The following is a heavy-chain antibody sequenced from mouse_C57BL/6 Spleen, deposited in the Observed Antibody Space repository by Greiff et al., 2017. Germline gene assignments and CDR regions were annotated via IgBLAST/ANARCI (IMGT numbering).Heavy chain of an antibody. J-gene: IGHJ1*03. CDR1: GFSFTSYG. CDR2: IWSGGST. Sequence: VMLVESGPGLVQPSQSLSITCTVSGFSFTSYGVHWVRQSPGKGLEWLGVIWSGGSTDYNAAFMSSLSITKDNSKSQVFFKMNSLQADDTAIYYCARYYYGSRVWYFDVWGTGTTVTVSS. D-gene: IGHD1-1*01. V-gene: IGHV2-5*01. CDR3: ARYYYGSRVWYFDV.